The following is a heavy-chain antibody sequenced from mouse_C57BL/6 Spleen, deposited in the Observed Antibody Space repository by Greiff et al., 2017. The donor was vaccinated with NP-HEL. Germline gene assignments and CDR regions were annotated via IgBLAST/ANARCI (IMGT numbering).Heavy chain of an antibody. D-gene: IGHD1-1*01. Sequence: EVKLMESGPGLVKPSQSLSLTCSVTGYSITSGYYWNWIRQFPGNKLEWMGYISYDGSNNYNPSLKNRISITRDTSKNQFCLKLNSVTTEDTATYYCARAGGYYYGSIYFDYWGQGTTLTVSS. V-gene: IGHV3-6*01. J-gene: IGHJ2*01. CDR1: GYSITSGYY. CDR2: ISYDGSN. CDR3: ARAGGYYYGSIYFDY.